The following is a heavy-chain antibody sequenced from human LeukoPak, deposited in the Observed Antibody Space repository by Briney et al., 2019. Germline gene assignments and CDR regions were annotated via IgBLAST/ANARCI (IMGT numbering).Heavy chain of an antibody. CDR3: AKDPINLWFGELLYYYYYYMDV. D-gene: IGHD3-10*01. J-gene: IGHJ6*03. V-gene: IGHV3-66*01. Sequence: GGSLRLSCAASGFTVNSNDMSWVRQAPGKGLEWVSVIDSGGRTYYADSVKGRFTISRDNSKNTLDLQMNSLRAEDTAVYYCAKDPINLWFGELLYYYYYYMDVWGKGTTVTVSS. CDR2: IDSGGRT. CDR1: GFTVNSND.